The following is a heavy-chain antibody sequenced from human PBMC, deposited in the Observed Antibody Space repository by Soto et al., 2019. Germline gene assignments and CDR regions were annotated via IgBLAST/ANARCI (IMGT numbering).Heavy chain of an antibody. CDR2: IFSSGST. D-gene: IGHD3-3*01. Sequence: SETLSLTCTVSGGSISRYYWSWIRQAPGRGLEWIGNIFSSGSTYYNPSLKSRVAISVDTSKNQVSLKLNAVTTADTAVYYCAREYYDFWSVTYSYYGLDVWGQGTTVTVSS. CDR1: GGSISRYY. J-gene: IGHJ6*02. CDR3: AREYYDFWSVTYSYYGLDV. V-gene: IGHV4-59*01.